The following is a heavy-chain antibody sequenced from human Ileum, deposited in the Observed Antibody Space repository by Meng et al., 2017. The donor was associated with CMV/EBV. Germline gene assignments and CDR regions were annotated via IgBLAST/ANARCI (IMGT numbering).Heavy chain of an antibody. CDR3: AKEPTEPYCGKDYFDS. CDR2: INRSGRST. J-gene: IGHJ5*01. V-gene: IGHV3-23*01. D-gene: IGHD2-21*01. CDR1: FSGYD. Sequence: FSGYDMSWVRQAPGKGLDWVSVINRSGRSTYYAASVKGRFTISRDISKNTLYLQMNSLSAETTAVYYCAKEPTEPYCGKDYFDSWGQGTLVTVSS.